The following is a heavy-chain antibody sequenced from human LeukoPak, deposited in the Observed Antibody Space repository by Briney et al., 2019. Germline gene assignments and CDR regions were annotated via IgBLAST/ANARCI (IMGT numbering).Heavy chain of an antibody. J-gene: IGHJ6*02. CDR2: IIPIFGTA. V-gene: IGHV1-69*13. CDR1: GGTFSSYA. CDR3: ARDPYCSGGSCDRDDCYYGMDV. D-gene: IGHD2-15*01. Sequence: ASVKVSCKASGGTFSSYAISWVRQAPGQGLEWMGGIIPIFGTANYAQKFQGRVTITADESTSTAYMELSSLRSEDTAVYYCARDPYCSGGSCDRDDCYYGMDVWGQGTTVTVSS.